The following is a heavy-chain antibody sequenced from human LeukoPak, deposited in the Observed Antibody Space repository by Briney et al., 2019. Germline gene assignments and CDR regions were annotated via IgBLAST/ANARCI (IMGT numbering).Heavy chain of an antibody. J-gene: IGHJ4*02. Sequence: SETLSLTCAVSGGSISSGGYSWSWIRQPPGKGLEWIGYIYHSGSTYYNPSLKSRVTISVDRSKNQFSLKLSSVTAADTAVYYCARAGGHDYVWGSYRYTAPVANYFDYWGQGTLVTVSS. D-gene: IGHD3-16*02. V-gene: IGHV4-30-2*01. CDR3: ARAGGHDYVWGSYRYTAPVANYFDY. CDR1: GGSISSGGYS. CDR2: IYHSGST.